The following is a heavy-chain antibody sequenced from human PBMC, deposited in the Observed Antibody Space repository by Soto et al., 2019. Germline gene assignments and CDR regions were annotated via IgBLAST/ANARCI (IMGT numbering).Heavy chain of an antibody. CDR1: GFTFSSYA. V-gene: IGHV3-23*01. CDR2: ISNSGGRT. J-gene: IGHJ5*02. CDR3: ASSSPGLLPTAMTGWFDP. D-gene: IGHD2-2*01. Sequence: EVQLLESGGGLVQPGGSLRLSCAASGFTFSSYAMSWVRQAPGKGLEWVSTISNSGGRTYYADSVKGRFAISRDNSKNTXQLQMTSLRPEDTAVYYCASSSPGLLPTAMTGWFDPWGQGSLVTVSS.